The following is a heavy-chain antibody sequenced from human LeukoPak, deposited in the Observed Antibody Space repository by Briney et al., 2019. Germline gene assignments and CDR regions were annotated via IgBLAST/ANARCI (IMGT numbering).Heavy chain of an antibody. V-gene: IGHV3-23*01. CDR1: GFTFSTYA. Sequence: GGSLRLSCAASGFTFSTYAMTWVRQAPGKRLERVSVISGSGGTTYYADSVKGRFSLSRDNSKNTVFLQMNSLRAEDTAVYYCAKSIGGVVVVAADYWGQGTLVTVSS. CDR3: AKSIGGVVVVAADY. CDR2: ISGSGGTT. J-gene: IGHJ4*02. D-gene: IGHD2-15*01.